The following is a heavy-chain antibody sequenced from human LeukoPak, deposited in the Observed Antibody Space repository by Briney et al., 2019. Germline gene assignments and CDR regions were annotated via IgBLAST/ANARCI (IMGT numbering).Heavy chain of an antibody. V-gene: IGHV5-51*01. CDR2: IYPADSET. J-gene: IGHJ5*02. CDR1: GYSFTSYW. D-gene: IGHD6-6*01. CDR3: ARHGSIGARQNWFDH. Sequence: GESLKISCKGSGYSFTSYWIGWVRQTPGKGLEWMGIIYPADSETRYSPSFQGQVTISVDKSISTAYLQWSSLKASDTAMYYCARHGSIGARQNWFDHWGQGTLVTVSS.